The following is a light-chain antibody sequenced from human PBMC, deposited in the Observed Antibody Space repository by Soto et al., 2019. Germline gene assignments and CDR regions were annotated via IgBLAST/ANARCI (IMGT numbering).Light chain of an antibody. CDR3: QPYDTYPR. Sequence: TLSANVEDRITITCRASQSINNWLAWYQQKPGKAPNLLIYRASNLESGVPSRFSGSGSGTEFTLTISSLQPDDFGTYYWQPYDTYPRFG. CDR1: QSINNW. V-gene: IGKV1-5*03. CDR2: RAS. J-gene: IGKJ1*01.